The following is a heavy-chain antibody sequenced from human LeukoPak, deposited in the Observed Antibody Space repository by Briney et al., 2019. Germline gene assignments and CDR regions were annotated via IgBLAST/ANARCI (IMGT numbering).Heavy chain of an antibody. J-gene: IGHJ4*02. CDR2: ISSSGSTI. CDR3: ARRVIVVGLDY. Sequence: GGSLRLSCAASGFTFSSYEMNWVRQAPGKGLEWVSYISSSGSTIYYADSVKGRFTISRDNAKNSLYLQMNSLRAEDTAVYYCARRVIVVGLDYWGQGTLVTVSS. V-gene: IGHV3-48*03. CDR1: GFTFSSYE. D-gene: IGHD3-22*01.